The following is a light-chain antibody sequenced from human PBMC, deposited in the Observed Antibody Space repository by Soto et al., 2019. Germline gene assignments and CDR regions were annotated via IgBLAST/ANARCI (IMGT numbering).Light chain of an antibody. Sequence: EIVLTQSPGTLSLSPGERATLSCRASQSVSSNYLAWYQQKPGQAPRLLMYDASSRATGIPARFSGSGSGTEFTLTINSLEPDDFAVYYCQQRDSWPITFGQGTRLEIK. J-gene: IGKJ5*01. CDR3: QQRDSWPIT. CDR1: QSVSSNY. CDR2: DAS. V-gene: IGKV3D-20*02.